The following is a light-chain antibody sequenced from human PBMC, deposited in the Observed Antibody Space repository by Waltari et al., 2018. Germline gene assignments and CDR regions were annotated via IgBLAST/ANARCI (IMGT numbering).Light chain of an antibody. V-gene: IGLV1-40*01. CDR3: QSYDSGQWV. CDR2: DND. Sequence: QSVLTQPPSVSGAPGQRVTIPCTGSSSNIGAGSDVHGYQQFSGTAPKLLIFDNDNRPSGVPDRFSGSRSGTSAYLAITGLQTDDEADYFCQSYDSGQWVFGGGTKVTVL. CDR1: SSNIGAGSD. J-gene: IGLJ3*02.